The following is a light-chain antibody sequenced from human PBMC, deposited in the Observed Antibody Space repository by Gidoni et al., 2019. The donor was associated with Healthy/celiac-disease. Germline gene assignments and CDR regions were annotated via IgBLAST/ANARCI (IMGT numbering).Light chain of an antibody. CDR1: QSISSY. CDR2: AAS. CDR3: QQSYSTPWT. V-gene: IGKV1-39*01. Sequence: DIQMTQSPSSLSASVGDRVTITCRASQSISSYFNWYQQKPGKAPKLLIYAASSLQSGVPSRFSGSGSGTDFTLTISSLQPEDFATYYCQQSYSTPWTFGQXTKVEIK. J-gene: IGKJ1*01.